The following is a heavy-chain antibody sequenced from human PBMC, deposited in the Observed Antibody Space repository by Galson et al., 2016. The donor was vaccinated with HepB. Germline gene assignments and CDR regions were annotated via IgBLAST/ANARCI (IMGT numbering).Heavy chain of an antibody. J-gene: IGHJ4*02. CDR1: GFTFNNFA. Sequence: SLRLSCAASGFTFNNFAMCWVRQAPGKGLEWISSISGPAARKYYADSVKGRFTISRDKSKNTLYLQMNNLRAEYSAIYFCAKPIYYGSGTQGDYWGQGTLVTVSS. CDR2: ISGPAARK. CDR3: AKPIYYGSGTQGDY. D-gene: IGHD3-10*01. V-gene: IGHV3-23*01.